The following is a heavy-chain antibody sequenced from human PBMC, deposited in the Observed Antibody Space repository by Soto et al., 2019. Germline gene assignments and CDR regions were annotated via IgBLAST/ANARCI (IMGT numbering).Heavy chain of an antibody. D-gene: IGHD3-10*01. V-gene: IGHV1-8*02. CDR1: GYSFTYSD. Sequence: QVQLTQSGAEVQKPGASVKVACKTSGYSFTYSDSNWVRQAPGQGLEWMGWLNPNTGATGYAVQFKGRLIMTTDIATTTVFMELRGLRSEDTAVYYCARVKGYGSGSEGFDHWGQGTMVTVSS. CDR3: ARVKGYGSGSEGFDH. J-gene: IGHJ4*02. CDR2: LNPNTGAT.